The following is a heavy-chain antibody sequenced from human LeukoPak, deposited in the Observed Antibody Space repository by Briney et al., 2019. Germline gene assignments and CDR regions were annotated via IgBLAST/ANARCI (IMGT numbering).Heavy chain of an antibody. J-gene: IGHJ5*02. CDR2: INPNSGGT. Sequence: ASVKVSCKASGYTFTRYYIHWVRQASGQGLEWVAWINPNSGGTNYAQRFQGRVTVTSDTSISTAYMHLSSLTSDGTAVYYCVRGVGSPNCFDPWGQGTLVTVSS. V-gene: IGHV1-2*02. CDR1: GYTFTRYY. D-gene: IGHD1-26*01. CDR3: VRGVGSPNCFDP.